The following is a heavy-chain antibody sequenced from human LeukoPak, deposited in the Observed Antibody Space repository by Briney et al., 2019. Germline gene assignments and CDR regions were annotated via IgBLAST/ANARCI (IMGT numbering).Heavy chain of an antibody. Sequence: GGSLRLSCAASGFTFSSYEMNWVRQAPGKGLEWVSYISSSGSTIYYADSVKGRFTISRDNAKNSLYLQMNSLRAEDTAVYYCARTRRGYSYGLYYYYMDVWGKGTTVTISS. D-gene: IGHD5-18*01. J-gene: IGHJ6*03. V-gene: IGHV3-48*03. CDR2: ISSSGSTI. CDR1: GFTFSSYE. CDR3: ARTRRGYSYGLYYYYMDV.